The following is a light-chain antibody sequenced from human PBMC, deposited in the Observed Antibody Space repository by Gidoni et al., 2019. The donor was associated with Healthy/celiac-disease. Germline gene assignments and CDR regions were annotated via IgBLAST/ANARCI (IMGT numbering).Light chain of an antibody. V-gene: IGLV3-21*03. CDR3: QVWDSSSDHPYV. CDR2: DDS. CDR1: NIGSKS. Sequence: SSVLTQPPSVSVAPGKTARITCGGNNIGSKSVHWYQQKPDQAPVLVVYDDSDRPSGIPERFSGSNSGNTATLTIRRVEAGDEADYYCQVWDSSSDHPYVFGTGTKVTVL. J-gene: IGLJ1*01.